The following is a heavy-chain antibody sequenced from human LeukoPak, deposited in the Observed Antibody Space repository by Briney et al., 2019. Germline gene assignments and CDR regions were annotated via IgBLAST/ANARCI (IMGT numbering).Heavy chain of an antibody. V-gene: IGHV3-30-3*01. CDR2: ISYDGSNK. Sequence: GGSLRLSCATSGFTFSSYAMHWVRQAPGKGLEWVAVISYDGSNKYYADSVKGRFTISRDNSKNTLYLQMNSLRAEDTAVYYCARAFLWSGYYYYGMDVWGQGTRSPSP. J-gene: IGHJ6*02. D-gene: IGHD3-3*01. CDR1: GFTFSSYA. CDR3: ARAFLWSGYYYYGMDV.